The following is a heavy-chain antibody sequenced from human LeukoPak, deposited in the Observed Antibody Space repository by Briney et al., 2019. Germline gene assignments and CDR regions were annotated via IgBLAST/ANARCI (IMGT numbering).Heavy chain of an antibody. Sequence: SETLSLTCAVYGGSFSGCYWSWIRQPPGKGLEGIGEINHSGSTNDNPSLKSRVNISVDTSKNQFSLELSSVTAADTAVYYCARGRAFDGSSWSNEGGTGVGYWGQGTLVTVSS. V-gene: IGHV4-34*01. CDR2: INHSGST. D-gene: IGHD6-13*01. CDR1: GGSFSGCY. J-gene: IGHJ4*02. CDR3: ARGRAFDGSSWSNEGGTGVGY.